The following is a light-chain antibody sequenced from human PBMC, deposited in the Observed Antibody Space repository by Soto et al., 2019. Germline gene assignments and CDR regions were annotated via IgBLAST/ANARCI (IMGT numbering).Light chain of an antibody. CDR1: SSDVGGYNY. CDR3: SSYTTTNTRQIA. Sequence: SVLTQPASVSRSPGQSLTISYTGTSSDVGGYNYVSWYQHHPGKAPKLMIFDVSNRPSGVSNRFSGSKSGNTASLTISGLQPEVEADYYCSSYTTTNTRQIAFGTGSKVTVL. V-gene: IGLV2-14*03. CDR2: DVS. J-gene: IGLJ1*01.